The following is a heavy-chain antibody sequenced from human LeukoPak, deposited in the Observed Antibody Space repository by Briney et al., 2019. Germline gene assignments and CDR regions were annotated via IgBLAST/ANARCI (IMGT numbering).Heavy chain of an antibody. Sequence: GGSLRLSCAVSGVSFRSYGMHWVRQAPGKGLEWVALISPDGNDQKYGDSVRGRLTISRDDYKSTLYVQVNSLRAEDRAVYYCTTKVIRGYSGDDYDDWGQGTLVTVSS. CDR3: TTKVIRGYSGDDYDD. V-gene: IGHV3-30*03. CDR1: GVSFRSYG. CDR2: ISPDGNDQ. D-gene: IGHD5-12*01. J-gene: IGHJ4*02.